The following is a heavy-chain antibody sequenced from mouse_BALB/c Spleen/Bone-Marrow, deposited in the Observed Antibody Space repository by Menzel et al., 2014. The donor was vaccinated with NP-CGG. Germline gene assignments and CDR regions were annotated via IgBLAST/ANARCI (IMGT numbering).Heavy chain of an antibody. CDR1: GFTLSDFY. J-gene: IGHJ4*01. CDR3: ARDPRWLLAMDN. CDR2: SRNKANDYTT. D-gene: IGHD2-3*01. V-gene: IGHV7-1*02. Sequence: EVKVEESGGGLVQPGGSLRLSCATSGFTLSDFYMEWVRQPPGKRLEWIAASRNKANDYTTEYSASVKGRFIVSRDTSQSILYLQMNALRAEDTAIYYCARDPRWLLAMDNWGQGTSVTVSS.